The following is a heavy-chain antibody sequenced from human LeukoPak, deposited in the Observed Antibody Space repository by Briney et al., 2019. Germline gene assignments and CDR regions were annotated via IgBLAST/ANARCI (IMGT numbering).Heavy chain of an antibody. CDR2: VHSGGTT. V-gene: IGHV3-53*01. Sequence: PGGSLRLSCEVSGFTVSRNYMTWVRQAPGKGLEWVSIVHSGGTTYYADSVKGRFTISRDNSRNMLYLQMNSPRAEDTAVYYCASGYNFGLDYWGQGTLLTVS. CDR3: ASGYNFGLDY. CDR1: GFTVSRNY. J-gene: IGHJ4*02. D-gene: IGHD5-18*01.